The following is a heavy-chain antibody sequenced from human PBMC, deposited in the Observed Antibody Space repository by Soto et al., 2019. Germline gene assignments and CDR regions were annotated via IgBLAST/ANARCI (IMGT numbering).Heavy chain of an antibody. J-gene: IGHJ5*02. CDR1: GGSFSGYY. Sequence: QVQLQQWGAGLLKPSETLSLTCAVYGGSFSGYYWSWIRQPPGKGLEWIGEINHSGSTNYNPSLKSRVTISVDTSKNQFSLKLSSVTAADTAVYYCARAPAYSYGSGSYTNWFDPWGQGTLVTVSS. CDR2: INHSGST. CDR3: ARAPAYSYGSGSYTNWFDP. D-gene: IGHD3-10*01. V-gene: IGHV4-34*01.